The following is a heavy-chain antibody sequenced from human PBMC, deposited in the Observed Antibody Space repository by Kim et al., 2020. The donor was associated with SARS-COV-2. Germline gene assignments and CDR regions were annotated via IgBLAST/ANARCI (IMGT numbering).Heavy chain of an antibody. CDR1: GGAFSDVS. J-gene: IGHJ6*03. Sequence: SETLSLTCAVFGGAFSDVSWMWIRQSSGKGLEWIGEINQSGNTNYNPALKSRVTSSLDTSKNQCSLKVTSVTAADTAIYYCARGRVGVVPSPVLGRGPFWTYHDVDVWDKGATVTVS. V-gene: IGHV4-34*01. CDR3: ARGRVGVVPSPVLGRGPFWTYHDVDV. D-gene: IGHD2-15*01. CDR2: INQSGNT.